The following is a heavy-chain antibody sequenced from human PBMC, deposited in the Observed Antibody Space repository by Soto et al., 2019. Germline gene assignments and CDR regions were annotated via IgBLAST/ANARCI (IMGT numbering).Heavy chain of an antibody. CDR2: ISAYNGNT. V-gene: IGHV1-18*01. Sequence: ASVKVSCKASGYTFTSYGISWVRQAPRQELEWMGWISAYNGNTNYAQKLQGRVTMTTDTSTSTAYMELRSLRSDDTAVYYCARAELVRAPLDYWGQGTLVPVSS. D-gene: IGHD6-6*01. CDR3: ARAELVRAPLDY. J-gene: IGHJ4*02. CDR1: GYTFTSYG.